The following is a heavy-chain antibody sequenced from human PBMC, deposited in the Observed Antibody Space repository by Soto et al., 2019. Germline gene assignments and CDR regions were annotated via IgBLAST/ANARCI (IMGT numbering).Heavy chain of an antibody. Sequence: PGGSLRLSCGGSGFTFSGYWMHWVRQAPGKGLVWVSRSNSRGTTTGYADSVKGRFTISRDNAKNTMYLQMNSLRVDDTAVYYCARGPPEDSGNYYPGNFWGQGTLVTVSS. D-gene: IGHD1-26*01. CDR1: GFTFSGYW. CDR3: ARGPPEDSGNYYPGNF. CDR2: SNSRGTTT. J-gene: IGHJ4*02. V-gene: IGHV3-74*01.